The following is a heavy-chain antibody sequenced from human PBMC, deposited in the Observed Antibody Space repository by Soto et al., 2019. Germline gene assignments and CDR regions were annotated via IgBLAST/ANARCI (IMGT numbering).Heavy chain of an antibody. D-gene: IGHD4-4*01. CDR3: ARDRVYSNYFRGLDYYYYYMDV. J-gene: IGHJ6*03. Sequence: SETLSLTCTVSGGSISSYYWGWIRQPPGKGLEWIGYIYYSGSTNYNPSLKSRVTISVDTSKNQFSLKLSSVTAADTAVYYCARDRVYSNYFRGLDYYYYYMDVWGKGTTVTVSS. V-gene: IGHV4-59*01. CDR1: GGSISSYY. CDR2: IYYSGST.